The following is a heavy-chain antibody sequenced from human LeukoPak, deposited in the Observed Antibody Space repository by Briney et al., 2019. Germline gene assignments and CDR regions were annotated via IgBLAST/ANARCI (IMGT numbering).Heavy chain of an antibody. CDR1: GGSISSGGYY. CDR2: IYYSGST. CDR3: ARGAWGVVTCFDY. J-gene: IGHJ4*02. V-gene: IGHV4-31*03. Sequence: SQTLSLTCTVSGGSISSGGYYWSWIRQHPGKGLEWIGYIYYSGSTYYNPSLKSRVTISVDTSKNQFSLKLSSVTAADTAVYYCARGAWGVVTCFDYWGQGTRVTVSS. D-gene: IGHD4-23*01.